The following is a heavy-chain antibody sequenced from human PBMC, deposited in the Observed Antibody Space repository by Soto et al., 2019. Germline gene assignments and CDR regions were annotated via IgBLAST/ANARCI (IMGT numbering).Heavy chain of an antibody. CDR1: GFTFSSYG. CDR3: AKRMVDIVARWGFDY. Sequence: PGGSLRLSCAASGFTFSSYGMHLVRQDPGKGLEWVAVISYDGSNKYYADSVKGRFTISRDNSKNTLYLQMNSLRAEDTAVYYRAKRMVDIVARWGFDYWGQGTLVTVYS. D-gene: IGHD5-12*01. J-gene: IGHJ4*02. CDR2: ISYDGSNK. V-gene: IGHV3-30*18.